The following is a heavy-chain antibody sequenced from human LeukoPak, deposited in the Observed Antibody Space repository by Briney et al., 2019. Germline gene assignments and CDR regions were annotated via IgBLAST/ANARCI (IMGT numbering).Heavy chain of an antibody. CDR1: GFTLSTYG. D-gene: IGHD4-17*01. V-gene: IGHV3-64*01. CDR3: ARDGKVTTLLGCMDV. J-gene: IGHJ6*02. CDR2: ISSNGGST. Sequence: GGSLRLSCAASGFTLSTYGMHWVRQAPGKGLEYVAAISSNGGSTYYANSVKGRFTISRDNSTNTLYLQMGSLRVEDMAVYYCARDGKVTTLLGCMDVWGQGTTVTVSS.